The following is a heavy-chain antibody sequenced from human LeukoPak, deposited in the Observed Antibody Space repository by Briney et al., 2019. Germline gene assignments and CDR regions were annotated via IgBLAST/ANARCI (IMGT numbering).Heavy chain of an antibody. V-gene: IGHV6-1*01. CDR2: TYYRSKWYN. CDR3: ARGYYDSGGYLDAFDI. CDR1: GDSVSSNSAA. Sequence: SQTLSLTCAISGDSVSSNSAAWSWIRQSPSRGLEWLGRTYYRSKWYNDYAVSVKSRITINPDTSKNQFSLQLNSVTPEDTAVYYCARGYYDSGGYLDAFDIWGQGTMVTVSS. J-gene: IGHJ3*02. D-gene: IGHD3-22*01.